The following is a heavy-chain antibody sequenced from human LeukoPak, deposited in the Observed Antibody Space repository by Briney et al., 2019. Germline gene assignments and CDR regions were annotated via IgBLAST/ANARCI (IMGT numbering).Heavy chain of an antibody. J-gene: IGHJ4*02. Sequence: GGSLRLSCAASGFTFSSYAMHWVRQAPGKGLEWVAVISYDGSNKYYADSVKGRFTISRDNSKNTLYLQMNSLRAEVTAVYYCARVTYYYDSSGPFDYWGQGTLVTVSS. V-gene: IGHV3-30-3*01. CDR1: GFTFSSYA. D-gene: IGHD3-22*01. CDR2: ISYDGSNK. CDR3: ARVTYYYDSSGPFDY.